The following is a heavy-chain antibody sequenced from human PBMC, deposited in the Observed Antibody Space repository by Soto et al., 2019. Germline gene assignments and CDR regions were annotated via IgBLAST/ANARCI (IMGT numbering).Heavy chain of an antibody. CDR2: VADNGYN. D-gene: IGHD5-12*01. V-gene: IGHV4-4*02. CDR1: SGSIKSRRW. Sequence: QVQLQESGPGLVKPSETLSLTCTVSSGSIKSRRWWRWVRQSPVKGLKWIGEVADNGYNHCVQLIKSCITISLDKSRNRLSRRLTTVTSADKALYYCARNRYNGYDFDYWGQGALVTVSS. CDR3: ARNRYNGYDFDY. J-gene: IGHJ4*02.